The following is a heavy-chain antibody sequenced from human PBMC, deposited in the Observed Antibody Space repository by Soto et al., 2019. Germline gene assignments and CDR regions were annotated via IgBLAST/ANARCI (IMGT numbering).Heavy chain of an antibody. V-gene: IGHV4-61*08. D-gene: IGHD6-13*01. Sequence: SETLSLTCRISGNSVSSGAYYWSWVRQPPGKGLEWIGYIYYNAITNYNPSLKSRVTILVDTSKSEISLTLNSVTAADTAVYYCARANIAAAGTIFDPWGQGVLVTVSS. CDR1: GNSVSSGAYY. CDR3: ARANIAAAGTIFDP. CDR2: IYYNAIT. J-gene: IGHJ5*02.